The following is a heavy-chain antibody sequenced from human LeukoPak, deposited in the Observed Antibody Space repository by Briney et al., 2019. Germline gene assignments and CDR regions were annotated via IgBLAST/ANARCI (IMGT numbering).Heavy chain of an antibody. V-gene: IGHV4-30-2*01. Sequence: SQTLSLTCTVSGGSISSGGYYWSWIRQPPGKGLEWIGYIYHSGSTYYNPSLKSRVTISVDRSRNQFSLKLSSVTAADTAVYYCARVGLGVDGYNWNYGPRDDAFDIWGQGTMVTVSS. CDR2: IYHSGST. CDR3: ARVGLGVDGYNWNYGPRDDAFDI. J-gene: IGHJ3*02. D-gene: IGHD1-7*01. CDR1: GGSISSGGYY.